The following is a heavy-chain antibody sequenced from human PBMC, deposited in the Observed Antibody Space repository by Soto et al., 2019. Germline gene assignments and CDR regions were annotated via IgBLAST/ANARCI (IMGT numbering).Heavy chain of an antibody. CDR3: ARVYYGSGSYYGAFDI. CDR1: GFTFSSYA. CDR2: ISGSGGST. J-gene: IGHJ3*02. Sequence: GGSLRLSCAASGFTFSSYAMSWVRQAPGKGLEWVSAISGSGGSTYYADSVKGRFTISRDNAKNSLYLQMNSLRAEDTAVYYCARVYYGSGSYYGAFDIWGQGTMVTVSS. V-gene: IGHV3-23*01. D-gene: IGHD3-10*01.